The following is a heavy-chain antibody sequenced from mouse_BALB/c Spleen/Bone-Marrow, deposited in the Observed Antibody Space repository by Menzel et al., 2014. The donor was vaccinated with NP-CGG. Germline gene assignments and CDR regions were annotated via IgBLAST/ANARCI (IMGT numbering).Heavy chain of an antibody. CDR2: ILPGSGST. CDR3: GGGGVRGGYWYFDV. CDR1: GYTFSSYW. J-gene: IGHJ1*01. Sequence: QVQLQQSGAELMKPGASVKISCKATGYTFSSYWIEWVKQRPGHGLEWIGEILPGSGSTNYNEKFKGKATFTADTSSNTAYMHLTGLTSADSAFYCCGGGGVRGGYWYFDVWGAGTTVTVSS. V-gene: IGHV1-9*01.